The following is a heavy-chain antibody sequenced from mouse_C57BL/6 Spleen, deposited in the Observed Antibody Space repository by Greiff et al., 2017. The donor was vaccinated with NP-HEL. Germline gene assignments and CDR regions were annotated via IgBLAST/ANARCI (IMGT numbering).Heavy chain of an antibody. CDR3: ARGNYYGRGFYAMDY. V-gene: IGHV1-18*01. J-gene: IGHJ4*01. D-gene: IGHD1-1*01. CDR1: GYTFTDYN. Sequence: EVQLQQSGPELVKPGASVKIPCKASGYTFTDYNMDWVKQSHGKSLEWIGDINPNNGGTIYNQKFKGKATLTVDKSSSTAYMELRSLTSEDTAVYYCARGNYYGRGFYAMDYWGQGTSVTVSS. CDR2: INPNNGGT.